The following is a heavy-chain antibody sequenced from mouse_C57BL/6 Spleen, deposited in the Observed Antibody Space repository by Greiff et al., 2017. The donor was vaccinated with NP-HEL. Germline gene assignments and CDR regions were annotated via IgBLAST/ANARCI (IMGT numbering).Heavy chain of an antibody. Sequence: EVQLQQSGPELVKPGASVKISCKASGYSFTGYYMNWVKQSPEKSLEWIGEINPSTGGTTYNQKFKAKATLTVDKSSSTAYMQLKSLTSEDSAVYYCARSGGLRFAYWGQGTLVTVSA. D-gene: IGHD2-4*01. V-gene: IGHV1-42*01. J-gene: IGHJ3*01. CDR1: GYSFTGYY. CDR3: ARSGGLRFAY. CDR2: INPSTGGT.